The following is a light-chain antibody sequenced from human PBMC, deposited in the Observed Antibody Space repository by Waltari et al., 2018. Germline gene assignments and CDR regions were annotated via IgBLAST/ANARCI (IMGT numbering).Light chain of an antibody. J-gene: IGLJ3*02. V-gene: IGLV1-44*01. Sequence: QSVLTQTPSASGTPGQRVTISCSGSASNIGGNLVNWYQQLPGTAPKLLIYRSDLRPSGVPDRCSGSKSGTSASLAISGLQSEDEADYFVASWDDSLNGHWLFGGGTKVTVL. CDR2: RSD. CDR3: ASWDDSLNGHWL. CDR1: ASNIGGNL.